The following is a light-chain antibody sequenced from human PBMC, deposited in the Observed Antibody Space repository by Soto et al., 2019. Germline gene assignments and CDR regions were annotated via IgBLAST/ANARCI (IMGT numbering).Light chain of an antibody. J-gene: IGKJ1*01. CDR2: AAS. CDR1: QRVNNY. V-gene: IGKV1-39*01. CDR3: QQSYSNPWT. Sequence: DVQITQSPSSLSASVGDRVTITCRASQRVNNYLNWYQHTKGKAPKILIYAASSLQSGVPSRFSGSGSGTDFPLTISSLQPEDFSTYYCQQSYSNPWTFGQGTKVDIK.